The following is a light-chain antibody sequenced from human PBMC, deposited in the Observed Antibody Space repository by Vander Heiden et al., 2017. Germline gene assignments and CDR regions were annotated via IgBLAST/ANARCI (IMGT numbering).Light chain of an antibody. J-gene: IGKJ4*01. CDR1: QSVSSN. CDR2: GAS. CDR3: QQYNNWPS. Sequence: EIVISQSPATLSVPSGETATLLCRAIQSVSSNLHWYQQNPCQEPRLLIYGASSRAPSIPARYSGSGSGPEFTLTSSGRQSEDFAGYYVQQYNNWPSFGGGTKLEIK. V-gene: IGKV3-15*01.